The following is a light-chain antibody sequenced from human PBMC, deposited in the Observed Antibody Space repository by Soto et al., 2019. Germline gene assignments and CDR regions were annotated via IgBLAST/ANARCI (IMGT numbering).Light chain of an antibody. J-gene: IGKJ2*01. V-gene: IGKV3-15*01. CDR2: GAS. CDR3: QQYNNWPPYT. Sequence: EIVMTQSPATLSVSPGERTTVSCRASQSVSSNLAWYQQKPGQAPRLLIYGASTRATGIPARFSGSGSGTEFTHTISSLLSEDFAVYYCQQYNNWPPYTFGQGTKPEIK. CDR1: QSVSSN.